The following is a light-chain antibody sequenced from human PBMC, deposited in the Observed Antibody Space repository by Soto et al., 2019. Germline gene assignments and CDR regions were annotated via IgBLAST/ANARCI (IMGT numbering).Light chain of an antibody. CDR3: QQLDSYPLT. CDR1: QGIRSY. CDR2: TAS. Sequence: DIQLTQSPSFLSASVGDRVTITCRASQGIRSYLAWYQQKPGEAPKLLIYTASTLQSGVPSRFSGSESGTEFTLTITSLQPEDFATYYCQQLDSYPLTFGQGTRLEIK. V-gene: IGKV1-9*01. J-gene: IGKJ5*01.